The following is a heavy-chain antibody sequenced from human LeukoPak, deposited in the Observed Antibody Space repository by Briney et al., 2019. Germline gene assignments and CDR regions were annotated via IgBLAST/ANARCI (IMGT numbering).Heavy chain of an antibody. V-gene: IGHV3-23*01. CDR1: GFTFSSYA. CDR3: AKDSIFGVAPDY. CDR2: ISGSGGST. J-gene: IGHJ4*02. Sequence: PGGSLRLSCAAPGFTFSSYAMNWVRQAPGKGLEWVSAISGSGGSTYYADSVKGRFTISRDNSKNTLYLQMNSLRAEDTAVYYCAKDSIFGVAPDYWGQGTLVTVSS. D-gene: IGHD3-3*01.